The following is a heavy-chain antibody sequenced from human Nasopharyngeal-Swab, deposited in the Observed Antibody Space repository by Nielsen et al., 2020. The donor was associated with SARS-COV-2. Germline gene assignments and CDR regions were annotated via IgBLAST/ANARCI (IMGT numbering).Heavy chain of an antibody. V-gene: IGHV4-34*01. CDR3: GRGLDHHKVGNV. Sequence: LRLSCNVSGGSFNNFYASWVRQPPGKGLEWIGEFHPHGFPSYNPSLWSRVTISVDTSKNQLSLKFRSVTAADTAVYYCGRGLDHHKVGNVWGPGIRVTVSS. CDR2: FHPHGFP. J-gene: IGHJ4*02. CDR1: GGSFNNFY. D-gene: IGHD1-1*01.